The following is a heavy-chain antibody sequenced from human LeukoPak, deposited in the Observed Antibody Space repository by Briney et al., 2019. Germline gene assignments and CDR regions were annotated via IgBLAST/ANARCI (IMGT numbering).Heavy chain of an antibody. CDR2: ISSSGSTI. Sequence: GGSLRLSCAASGFTFSSYAMSWVRQAPGKGLEWVSYISSSGSTIYYADSVKGRFTISRDNAKNSLYLQMNSLRAEDTAVYYCAAYYDFWSGYSNYYGMDVWGQGTTVTVSS. CDR1: GFTFSSYA. D-gene: IGHD3-3*01. V-gene: IGHV3-48*04. CDR3: AAYYDFWSGYSNYYGMDV. J-gene: IGHJ6*02.